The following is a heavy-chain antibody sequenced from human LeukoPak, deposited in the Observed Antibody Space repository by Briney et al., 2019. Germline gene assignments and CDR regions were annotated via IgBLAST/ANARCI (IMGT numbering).Heavy chain of an antibody. Sequence: PGGSLRLSCAASGFTFDDYGMSWVRQAPGKGLEWVAVISYDGGSKDYADSVKGRFTISRDNSKNTLYLQMNSLTVEDTAVYYCAKAADQYYYSYFYYMDVWGKGTTVTVSS. CDR3: AKAADQYYYSYFYYMDV. CDR2: ISYDGGSK. CDR1: GFTFDDYG. V-gene: IGHV3-30*18. D-gene: IGHD2/OR15-2a*01. J-gene: IGHJ6*03.